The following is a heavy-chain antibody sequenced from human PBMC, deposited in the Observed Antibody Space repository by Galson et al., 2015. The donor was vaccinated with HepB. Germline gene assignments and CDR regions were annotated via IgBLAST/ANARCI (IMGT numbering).Heavy chain of an antibody. J-gene: IGHJ3*02. D-gene: IGHD2-2*01. CDR2: ISYDGSNK. Sequence: SLRLSCAASGFTFSSYGMHWVRQAPGKGLEWVAVISYDGSNKYYADSVKGRFTISRDNSKNTLYLQMDSLRVEDTAVYYCAHLGYQDAFDIWGQGTMVTVSS. V-gene: IGHV3-30*03. CDR1: GFTFSSYG. CDR3: AHLGYQDAFDI.